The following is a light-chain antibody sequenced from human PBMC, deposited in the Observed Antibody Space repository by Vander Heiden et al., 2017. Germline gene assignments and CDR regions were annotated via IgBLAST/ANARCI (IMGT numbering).Light chain of an antibody. CDR3: QSADSSGTYPVV. J-gene: IGLJ2*01. CDR1: ALPKQY. CDR2: KDS. V-gene: IGLV3-25*03. Sequence: SYELTQPPSASVSPGQTARITCPGDALPKQYAYWYQQKPAQAPVLVIYKDSERPSGIPERFSGSSSGTTVTLTISGVPAEDEADYYCQSADSSGTYPVVFGGGTKLTVL.